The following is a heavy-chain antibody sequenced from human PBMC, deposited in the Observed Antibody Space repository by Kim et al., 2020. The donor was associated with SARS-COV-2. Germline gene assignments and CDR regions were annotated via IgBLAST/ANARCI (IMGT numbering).Heavy chain of an antibody. CDR3: ARQGLYCSSASCQDY. V-gene: IGHV4-59*08. J-gene: IGHJ6*01. CDR1: NGSINDYY. D-gene: IGHD2-2*01. Sequence: SETLSLTCTVSNGSINDYYWAWIRQPPGKRLEWIAYIYSRGSANYNPSLKSRVTISVDTSKKQFSLNLNSVTAADTAVYYCARQGLYCSSASCQDY. CDR2: IYSRGSA.